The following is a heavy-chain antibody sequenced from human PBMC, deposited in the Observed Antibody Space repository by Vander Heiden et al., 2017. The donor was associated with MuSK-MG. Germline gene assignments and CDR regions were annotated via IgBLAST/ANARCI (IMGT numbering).Heavy chain of an antibody. Sequence: QLQLQESGPGLVKPSETLSLTCTVSGGSISRSSYYWGWIRQPPGKGLEWIGSIYYSGSTYYNPSLKSRVTISVDTSKNQFSLKLSSVTAADTAVYYCARHQQWLGWRLNYFDYWGQGTLVTVAS. CDR3: ARHQQWLGWRLNYFDY. CDR2: IYYSGST. V-gene: IGHV4-39*01. CDR1: GGSISRSSYY. J-gene: IGHJ4*02. D-gene: IGHD6-19*01.